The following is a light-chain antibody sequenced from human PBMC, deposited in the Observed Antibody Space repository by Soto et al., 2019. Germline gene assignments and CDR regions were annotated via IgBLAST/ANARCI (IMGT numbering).Light chain of an antibody. V-gene: IGLV2-14*01. Sequence: QSALTQPASVSGSPGQSITISCTGTRSDVGGYNFVSWYQQHPGKAPKLMIYDVSNRPSGVSNRFSGSKSGNKASLTISGLQAEDEADYYCSSYRSSSTGVFGTGTKVTVL. J-gene: IGLJ1*01. CDR1: RSDVGGYNF. CDR3: SSYRSSSTGV. CDR2: DVS.